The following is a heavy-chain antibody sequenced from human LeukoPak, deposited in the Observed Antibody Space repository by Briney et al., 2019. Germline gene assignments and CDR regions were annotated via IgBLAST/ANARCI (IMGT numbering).Heavy chain of an antibody. CDR2: IIGGAGGT. V-gene: IGHV3-23*01. D-gene: IGHD3-10*01. CDR1: GFSFSSHG. Sequence: GGSLRLSCAASGFSFSSHGMSWVRQAPGKGLEWVSGIIGGAGGTYYADSVKGRFTISRDNAKNSLYLQMNSLRAEDTAVYYCARAYGSGSYYYWGQGTLVTVSS. CDR3: ARAYGSGSYYY. J-gene: IGHJ4*02.